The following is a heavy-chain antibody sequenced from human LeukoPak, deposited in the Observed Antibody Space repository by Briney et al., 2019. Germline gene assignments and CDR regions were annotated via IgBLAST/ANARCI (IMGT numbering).Heavy chain of an antibody. CDR2: IIPILGIA. Sequence: ASVKVSCKASGGTFSSYAISWVRQAPGQGLEWMGRIIPILGIANYAQKFQGRVTITADKSTSTAYMELSSLRSEDTAVYYCARDVVVVVAASQNWFDPWGQGTLVTVSS. J-gene: IGHJ5*02. D-gene: IGHD2-15*01. CDR1: GGTFSSYA. V-gene: IGHV1-69*04. CDR3: ARDVVVVVAASQNWFDP.